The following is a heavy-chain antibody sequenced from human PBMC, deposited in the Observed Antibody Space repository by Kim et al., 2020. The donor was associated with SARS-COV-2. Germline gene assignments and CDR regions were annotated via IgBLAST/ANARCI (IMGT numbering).Heavy chain of an antibody. J-gene: IGHJ5*02. CDR1: GGSISSSSYY. CDR2: IYYSGST. Sequence: SETLSLTCTVSGGSISSSSYYWGWIRQPPGKGLEWIGSIYYSGSTYYNPSLKSRVTISVDTSKNQFSLKLSSVTAADTAVYYCARRGSGSYRNVGWFDPWGQGTLVTVSS. CDR3: ARRGSGSYRNVGWFDP. D-gene: IGHD1-26*01. V-gene: IGHV4-39*01.